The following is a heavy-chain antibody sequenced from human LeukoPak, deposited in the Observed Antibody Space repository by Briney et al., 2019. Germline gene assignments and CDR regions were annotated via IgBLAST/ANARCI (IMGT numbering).Heavy chain of an antibody. V-gene: IGHV4-39*07. D-gene: IGHD3-10*01. J-gene: IGHJ4*02. CDR3: ARDLHYYGSGSYYNESY. CDR1: GGSISSSSYY. Sequence: SETLSLTCTVSGGSISSSSYYWGWIRQPPGKGLEWIGSIYYSGRTYYNPSLKSRVTISVDTSKNQFSLKLSSVTAADTAVYYCARDLHYYGSGSYYNESYWGQGTLVTVSS. CDR2: IYYSGRT.